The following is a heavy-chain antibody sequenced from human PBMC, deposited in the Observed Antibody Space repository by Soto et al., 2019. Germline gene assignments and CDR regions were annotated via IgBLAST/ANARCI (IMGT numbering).Heavy chain of an antibody. Sequence: QVQLVQSGAEVKNPGSSVRVSCKASGGTFSSYTLNWVRQAPGQGLEWMGRIIPILSMSTYAKKFQGRVSIIADKSTTTAYRTLSSLRSDDTAIYYCARSYGSGSRPFDYWGQGTLVTVSS. V-gene: IGHV1-69*02. CDR1: GGTFSSYT. D-gene: IGHD3-10*01. J-gene: IGHJ4*02. CDR2: IIPILSMS. CDR3: ARSYGSGSRPFDY.